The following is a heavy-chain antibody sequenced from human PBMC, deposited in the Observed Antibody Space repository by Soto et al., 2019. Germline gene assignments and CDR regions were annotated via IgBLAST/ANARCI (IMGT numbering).Heavy chain of an antibody. V-gene: IGHV1-69*13. D-gene: IGHD5-12*01. CDR3: ARGGEWLRLRGIDYYYGMDV. Sequence: SVKVSCKASGGTFSSYAISWVRQAPGQGLEWMGGIIPIFGTANYAQKFQGRVTITADESTSTAYMELSSLRSEDTAVYYCARGGEWLRLRGIDYYYGMDVWGQGTTVTVSS. CDR2: IIPIFGTA. CDR1: GGTFSSYA. J-gene: IGHJ6*02.